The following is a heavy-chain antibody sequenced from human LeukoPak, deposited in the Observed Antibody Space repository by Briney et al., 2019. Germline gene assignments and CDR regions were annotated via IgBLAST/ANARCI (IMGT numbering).Heavy chain of an antibody. V-gene: IGHV4-39*01. CDR2: IYYRGST. CDR1: GGSISGSSYY. D-gene: IGHD2-21*02. J-gene: IGHJ4*02. Sequence: WETLSLTCSVSGGSISGSSYYWGWIRQPPGKGLEWIGNIYYRGSTYYNPSLKSRVIMSIDTSKNQFSLKVNSVTATDTAVYYCAKTVWSRLAAGLDSWGQGTLVTVSS. CDR3: AKTVWSRLAAGLDS.